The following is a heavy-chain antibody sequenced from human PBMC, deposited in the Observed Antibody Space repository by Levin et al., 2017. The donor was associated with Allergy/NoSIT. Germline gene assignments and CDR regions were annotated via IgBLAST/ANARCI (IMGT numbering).Heavy chain of an antibody. V-gene: IGHV3-30*03. CDR3: ARDRGTSTWYINY. J-gene: IGHJ4*02. D-gene: IGHD6-13*01. CDR1: GFTFNSYG. CDR2: ISYDGSKK. Sequence: QSGGSLRLSCAASGFTFNSYGMHWVRQAPGKGLEWVALISYDGSKKYYADSVNGRFTISRDKSKNTVYLQLSSLRTEDTAVYYCARDRGTSTWYINYWGQGTLVTVSS.